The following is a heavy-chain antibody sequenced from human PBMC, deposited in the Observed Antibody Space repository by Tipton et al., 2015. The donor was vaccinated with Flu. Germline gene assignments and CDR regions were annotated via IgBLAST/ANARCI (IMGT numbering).Heavy chain of an antibody. Sequence: QVQLVQSGGGLVQPGGSLRLSCAASGFSFSGEYMSWIRQAPGKGLEWVSYISNSGSTIVYADSVQGRFTISRDNAKNSLYLQTNSLRAEDTAVYYCARARGFGPGGHFDLWGRGTLVTVSS. CDR3: ARARGFGPGGHFDL. CDR2: ISNSGSTI. V-gene: IGHV3-11*01. CDR1: GFSFSGEY. J-gene: IGHJ2*01. D-gene: IGHD5-12*01.